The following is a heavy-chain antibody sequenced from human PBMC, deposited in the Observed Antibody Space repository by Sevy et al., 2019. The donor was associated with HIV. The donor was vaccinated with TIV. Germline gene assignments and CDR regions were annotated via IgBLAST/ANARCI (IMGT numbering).Heavy chain of an antibody. CDR1: GFTFTNFW. J-gene: IGHJ4*02. D-gene: IGHD6-19*01. Sequence: GGSLRLSCAASGFTFTNFWMSWVRQAPGKGLEWEANVNNDGSGQKYAASVKSRFIISRDNAKNSLYLQMNSLRTEDTAVYYCARNSGNWGQGTLVTVSS. CDR2: VNNDGSGQ. V-gene: IGHV3-7*01. CDR3: ARNSGN.